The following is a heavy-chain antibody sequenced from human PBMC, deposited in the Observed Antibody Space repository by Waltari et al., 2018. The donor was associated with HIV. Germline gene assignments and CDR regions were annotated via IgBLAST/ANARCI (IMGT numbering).Heavy chain of an antibody. CDR2: ISAGGTK. D-gene: IGHD6-19*01. Sequence: EVQLVESGGGLVQPGGSLRVVCAGSGVTLRNYKKPWVRQAPGKGREWISYISAGGTKYYADSLKGRFSISRDNAKNSLYLQMNSLRAEDTAVYYCAKAVGDTSGRYWGGDVWGQGTTVTVSS. J-gene: IGHJ6*02. CDR3: AKAVGDTSGRYWGGDV. V-gene: IGHV3-48*03. CDR1: GVTLRNYK.